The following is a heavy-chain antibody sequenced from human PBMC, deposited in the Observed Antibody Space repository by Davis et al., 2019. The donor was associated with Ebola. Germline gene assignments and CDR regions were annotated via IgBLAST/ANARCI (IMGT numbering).Heavy chain of an antibody. CDR1: GGSISSSSYY. V-gene: IGHV4-39*01. J-gene: IGHJ6*02. D-gene: IGHD3-3*01. Sequence: PSETLSLTCTVSGGSISSSSYYWGWIRQPPGKGLEWIGSIYYSGSTYYNPSLKSRVTIFVDTSKNQFSLKLSSVTAADTAVYYCARQYDFWSGYPGYYYGMDVWGQGTTVTVSS. CDR2: IYYSGST. CDR3: ARQYDFWSGYPGYYYGMDV.